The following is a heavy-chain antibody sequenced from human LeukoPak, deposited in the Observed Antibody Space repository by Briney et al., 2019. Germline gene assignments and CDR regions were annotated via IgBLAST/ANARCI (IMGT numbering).Heavy chain of an antibody. CDR1: GGSISSGDYY. D-gene: IGHD3-16*01. CDR3: ARGSRRSMIHDY. J-gene: IGHJ4*02. Sequence: SETLSLTCTVSGGSISSGDYYWSWIRQPPGKGLEWIGEINHSGSTNYNPSLKSRVTISVDTSKNQFSLKLSSVTAADTAVYYCARGSRRSMIHDYWGQGTLVTVSS. CDR2: INHSGST. V-gene: IGHV4-39*07.